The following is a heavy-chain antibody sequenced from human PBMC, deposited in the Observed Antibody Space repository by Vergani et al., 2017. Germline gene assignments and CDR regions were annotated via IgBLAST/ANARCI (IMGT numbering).Heavy chain of an antibody. CDR3: ERRGYSYGHYYYMDV. D-gene: IGHD5-18*01. CDR2: IYYIGST. CDR1: GGSISSYY. V-gene: IGHV4-59*08. Sequence: QVQLQESGPGLVKPSETLSLTCTVSGGSISSYYWSWIRQPPGKGLEWIGYIYYIGSTNYNPSPKSRVTISVDTSKNQFSLKLSSVTAADTAVYYFERRGYSYGHYYYMDVWGKGTTVTVSS. J-gene: IGHJ6*03.